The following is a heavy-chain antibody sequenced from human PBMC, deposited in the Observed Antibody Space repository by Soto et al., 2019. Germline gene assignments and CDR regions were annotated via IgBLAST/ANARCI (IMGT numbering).Heavy chain of an antibody. J-gene: IGHJ4*02. CDR1: GFGFSSYA. D-gene: IGHD5-12*01. Sequence: EVQLLESGGGMVQPGGSLRISCVASGFGFSSYAISWVRQSPGKGLEWVSTTPATDDDTSYAPSVTGRFIVSRDNSKNPLSLLMRSLRAEDTALYYCAKVEDNTGCAVVDSWGQGTLVTVS. CDR2: TPATDDDT. CDR3: AKVEDNTGCAVVDS. V-gene: IGHV3-23*01.